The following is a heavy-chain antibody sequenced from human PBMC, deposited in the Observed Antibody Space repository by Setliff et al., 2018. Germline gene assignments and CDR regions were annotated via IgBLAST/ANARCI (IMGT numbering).Heavy chain of an antibody. CDR1: GYTFTSHY. Sequence: ASVKVSCKASGYTFTSHYMHWVRQAPGLGLEWMGTINPSSGNTNYAQKFQGRVTITADKSTSTAYMELSSLRSEDTAVYYCASWWEGAFDIWGQGTMVTVSS. D-gene: IGHD1-26*01. J-gene: IGHJ3*02. CDR2: INPSSGNT. CDR3: ASWWEGAFDI. V-gene: IGHV1-46*01.